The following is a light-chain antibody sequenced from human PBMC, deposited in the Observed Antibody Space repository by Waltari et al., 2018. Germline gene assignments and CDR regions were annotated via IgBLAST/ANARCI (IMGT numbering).Light chain of an antibody. J-gene: IGLJ2*01. CDR3: CSYTGSSWI. CDR2: EVN. V-gene: IGLV2-23*02. Sequence: QSALTQPASVAGSPGQSITISCTGTSSELGTYTLVSWYQQHPGKAPNLIIYEVNKWPSGLSNRFSGSKSGNTATLTISGLQTEDEADYYCCSYTGSSWIFGGGTKLTVL. CDR1: SSELGTYTL.